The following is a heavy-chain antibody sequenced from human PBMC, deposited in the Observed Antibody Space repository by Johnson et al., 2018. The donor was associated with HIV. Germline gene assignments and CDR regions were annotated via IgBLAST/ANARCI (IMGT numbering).Heavy chain of an antibody. V-gene: IGHV3-30*04. CDR2: ISYDGSNK. J-gene: IGHJ3*02. D-gene: IGHD3-3*01. CDR1: GFTFSSYA. CDR3: ARDRGFGVVTLDAFDI. Sequence: VQLVESGGGVVQPGRSLRLSCAASGFTFSSYAMHWVRQAPGKGLEWVAVISYDGSNKYYADSVKGRFTISRDNSKNTLYLQMNSLRAEDTAVYSCARDRGFGVVTLDAFDIWGQGTMVTVSS.